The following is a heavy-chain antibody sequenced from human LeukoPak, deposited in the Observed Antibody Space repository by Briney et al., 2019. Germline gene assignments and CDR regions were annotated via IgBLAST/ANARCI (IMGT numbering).Heavy chain of an antibody. D-gene: IGHD4-23*01. J-gene: IGHJ4*02. V-gene: IGHV3-15*07. CDR1: GFTFSSAW. Sequence: GGSLRLSCAASGFTFSSAWMNWVRQAPGKGLEWVGRIKSETDGGTTDYAAPVKGTFTISRDDSENTLYLQMNSLRVEDTAVYYCARGRPHGNDYWGQGTLVTVSS. CDR2: IKSETDGGTT. CDR3: ARGRPHGNDY.